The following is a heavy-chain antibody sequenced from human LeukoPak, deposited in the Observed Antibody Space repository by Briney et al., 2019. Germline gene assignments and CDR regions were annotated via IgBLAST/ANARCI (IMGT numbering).Heavy chain of an antibody. Sequence: PSETLSLTCTVSGGSISSYYWSWIRQPPGKGLEWIGYIYYSGSTNYNPSLKSRVTISVDTSKNQFSLKLSSVTAADTAVYYCARDRYYYDSSGYHYYFDYWGQGTLVTVSS. D-gene: IGHD3-22*01. J-gene: IGHJ4*02. CDR3: ARDRYYYDSSGYHYYFDY. CDR1: GGSISSYY. V-gene: IGHV4-59*01. CDR2: IYYSGST.